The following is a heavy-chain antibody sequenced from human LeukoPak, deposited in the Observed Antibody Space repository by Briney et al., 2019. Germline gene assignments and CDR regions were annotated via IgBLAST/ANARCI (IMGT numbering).Heavy chain of an antibody. J-gene: IGHJ4*02. V-gene: IGHV3-66*02. Sequence: GGSLRLSCAASESTVSSNYMSWVRQAPGKGLEWVSVIYSGGSTYYADSVKGRFTISRDNSKNTLYLQMNSLRAEDTAVYYCASDPKDTYGYWGQGTLVTVSS. CDR3: ASDPKDTYGY. D-gene: IGHD4-17*01. CDR2: IYSGGST. CDR1: ESTVSSNY.